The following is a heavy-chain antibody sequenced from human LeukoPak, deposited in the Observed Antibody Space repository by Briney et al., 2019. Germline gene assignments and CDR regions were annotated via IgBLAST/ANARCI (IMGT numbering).Heavy chain of an antibody. Sequence: GGSLRLSCAASGFTFSTYSMNWVRQAPGKGLEWVSSISSSSSDIYYADSMKGRFTISRDNAKSSLYLQMNSLRAEDTAVYYCARFGELFTDDFYYGMDVWGQGTTVTASS. CDR2: ISSSSSDI. CDR3: ARFGELFTDDFYYGMDV. V-gene: IGHV3-21*01. J-gene: IGHJ6*02. D-gene: IGHD3-10*01. CDR1: GFTFSTYS.